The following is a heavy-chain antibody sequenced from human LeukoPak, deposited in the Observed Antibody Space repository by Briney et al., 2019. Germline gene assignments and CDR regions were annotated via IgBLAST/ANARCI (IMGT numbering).Heavy chain of an antibody. CDR1: GFTVSSNY. CDR2: IYSGGST. J-gene: IGHJ6*02. V-gene: IGHV3-53*01. Sequence: GGSLRLSCAASGFTVSSNYMSWVRQAPGKGLEWVSVIYSGGSTYYADSVKGRFTISRDNSKNSLYLQMNSLRDEDTAVYYCARSRSSGWYEDYYYYGMDVWGQGTTVTVSS. D-gene: IGHD6-19*01. CDR3: ARSRSSGWYEDYYYYGMDV.